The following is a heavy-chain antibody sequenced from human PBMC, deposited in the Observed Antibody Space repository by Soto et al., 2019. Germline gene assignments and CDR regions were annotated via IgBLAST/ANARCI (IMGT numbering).Heavy chain of an antibody. CDR3: ARGRDAAYYDILTGLLLGDFDY. V-gene: IGHV3-74*01. CDR2: INSDGSST. J-gene: IGHJ4*02. D-gene: IGHD3-9*01. Sequence: PGGSLRLSCAASGFTFSSYWMHWVRQAPGKGLVWVSRINSDGSSTSYADSVKGRFTISRDNAKNTLYLQMNGLRAEDTAVYYCARGRDAAYYDILTGLLLGDFDYWGQGTLVTVSS. CDR1: GFTFSSYW.